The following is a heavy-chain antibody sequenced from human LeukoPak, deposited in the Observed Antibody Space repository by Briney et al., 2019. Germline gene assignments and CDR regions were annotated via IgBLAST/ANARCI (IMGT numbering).Heavy chain of an antibody. CDR3: ARDGGYYYDSSVNYFDY. D-gene: IGHD3-22*01. CDR1: GYTFTSCG. Sequence: GASVKVSCKASGYTFTSCGISWVRQAPGQGLEWMGWISAYNGNTNYAQKLQGRVTMTTDTSTSTAYMELRSLRSDDTAVYYCARDGGYYYDSSVNYFDYWGQGTLVTVSS. V-gene: IGHV1-18*01. CDR2: ISAYNGNT. J-gene: IGHJ4*02.